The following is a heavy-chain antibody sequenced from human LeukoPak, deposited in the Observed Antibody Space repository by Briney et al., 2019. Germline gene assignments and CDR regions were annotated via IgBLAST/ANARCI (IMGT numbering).Heavy chain of an antibody. CDR2: IIPIFGTA. J-gene: IGHJ4*02. V-gene: IGHV1-69*13. Sequence: ASVKVSCKASGGTFSSYAISWVRQAPGQGLEWMGGIIPIFGTANYAQKFRSRVTITADESTSTAYMELSSLRSEDTAVYYCARYANWNYVRNYYFDYWGQGTLVTVSS. D-gene: IGHD1-7*01. CDR3: ARYANWNYVRNYYFDY. CDR1: GGTFSSYA.